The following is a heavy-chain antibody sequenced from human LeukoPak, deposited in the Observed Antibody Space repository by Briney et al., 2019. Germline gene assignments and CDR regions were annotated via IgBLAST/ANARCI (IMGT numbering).Heavy chain of an antibody. J-gene: IGHJ4*02. D-gene: IGHD5-18*01. CDR3: ARDSDSYGFDY. CDR1: GFTFRSYS. Sequence: GGSLRLSCAVSGFTFRSYSMNWVRQAPGKGLEWVSSISSVSSYIYYADSLKGRFTISRDNAKNSLCLQMNSLRAEDTAVYYCARDSDSYGFDYWGQGTLVTVSS. CDR2: ISSVSSYI. V-gene: IGHV3-21*01.